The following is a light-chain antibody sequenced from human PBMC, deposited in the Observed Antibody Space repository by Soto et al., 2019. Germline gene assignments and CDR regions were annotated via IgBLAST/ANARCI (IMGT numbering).Light chain of an antibody. CDR1: SSDVGGYNY. CDR2: EVS. CDR3: SSYAGSNNSLYV. V-gene: IGLV2-8*01. Sequence: GSPGQSVTISCTGTSSDVGGYNYVSWYQQHPGKAPKLMIYEVSKRPSGVPDRFSGSKSGNTASLTVSGLQAEDEADYYCSSYAGSNNSLYVFGTGTKVTVL. J-gene: IGLJ1*01.